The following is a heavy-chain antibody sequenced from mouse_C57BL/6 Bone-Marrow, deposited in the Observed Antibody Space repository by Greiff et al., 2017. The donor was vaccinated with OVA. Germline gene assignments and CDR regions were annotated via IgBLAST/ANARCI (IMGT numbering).Heavy chain of an antibody. J-gene: IGHJ4*01. CDR2: IDPSDSYT. CDR1: GYTFTSYW. V-gene: IGHV1-50*01. D-gene: IGHD3-1*01. CDR3: AKRFRGD. Sequence: QVQLQQPGAELVKPGASVKLSCKASGYTFTSYWMQWVKQRPGQGLEWIGEIDPSDSYTNYNQKFKGKATLTVDTSSSTAYMQLSSLTSEESAVYYGAKRFRGDRGHGASVTASS.